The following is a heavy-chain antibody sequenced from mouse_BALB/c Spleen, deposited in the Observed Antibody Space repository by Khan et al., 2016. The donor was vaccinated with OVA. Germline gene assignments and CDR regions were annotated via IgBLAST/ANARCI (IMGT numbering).Heavy chain of an antibody. D-gene: IGHD2-14*01. CDR1: GSTFTSYG. CDR2: IYPGNGYT. Sequence: EVQLQESGAELGRPGSSVKLSCKTSGSTFTSYGIKWVKQRPGQGLEWIGYIYPGNGYTEYNERFQGKAILTSDTSSSTAYIQLRILTSEDSAMYFCTTAYYRYYFDYWGQGTILTVSS. J-gene: IGHJ2*01. CDR3: TTAYYRYYFDY. V-gene: IGHV1S134*01.